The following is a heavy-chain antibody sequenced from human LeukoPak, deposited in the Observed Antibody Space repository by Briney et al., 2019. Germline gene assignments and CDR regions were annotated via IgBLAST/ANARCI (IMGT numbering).Heavy chain of an antibody. Sequence: PSETLSLTCTVSGGSISSSSYYWGWIRQPPGKGLEWIGSIYYSVSTYYNPSLKSRVTISVDTSKNQFSLKLSSVTAADTAVYYCARHVPAASCYYYGMDVWGQGTTVTVSS. J-gene: IGHJ6*02. CDR2: IYYSVST. CDR1: GGSISSSSYY. D-gene: IGHD2-2*01. V-gene: IGHV4-39*01. CDR3: ARHVPAASCYYYGMDV.